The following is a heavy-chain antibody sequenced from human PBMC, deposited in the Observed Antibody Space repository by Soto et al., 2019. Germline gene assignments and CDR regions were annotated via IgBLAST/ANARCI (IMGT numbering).Heavy chain of an antibody. V-gene: IGHV4-4*07. CDR3: AREGNDRHFFFDS. D-gene: IGHD3-3*02. CDR1: GRSMISYY. J-gene: IGHJ4*02. CDR2: VYTGGNT. Sequence: QLQESGPGLVKPSETLSLTCNVSGRSMISYYWSWIRQPAGKGLEWIGRVYTGGNTNYNPSLKSRVTMSVDTSKSQFCLKLASVTAADTAVYYCAREGNDRHFFFDSWGQGTLVTVSS.